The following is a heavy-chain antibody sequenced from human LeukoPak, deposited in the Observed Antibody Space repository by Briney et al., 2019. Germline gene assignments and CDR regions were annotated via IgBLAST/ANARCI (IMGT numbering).Heavy chain of an antibody. V-gene: IGHV4-4*07. CDR2: IYTSGST. CDR3: ARDLDYGDYEGWFDP. CDR1: GGSISSYY. Sequence: PSETLSLTCTVSGGSISSYYWSWIRQPAGKGLEWIGRIYTSGSTNYNPSLKSRVTISVDKSKNQFSLKLSSVTAADTAVYYCARDLDYGDYEGWFDPWGQGTLVTVSS. D-gene: IGHD4-17*01. J-gene: IGHJ5*02.